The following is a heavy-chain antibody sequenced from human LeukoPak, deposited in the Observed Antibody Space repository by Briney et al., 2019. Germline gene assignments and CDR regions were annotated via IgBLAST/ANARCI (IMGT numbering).Heavy chain of an antibody. CDR3: ARVLWSTTVTTGVDYYYYMDV. V-gene: IGHV4-4*07. CDR1: GGSISSYY. CDR2: IYTSGST. Sequence: PSETLSLTCTVSGGSISSYYWSWIRQPAGKGLEWIGRIYTSGSTNYNPSLKSRVTMSVDTSKNQFSLTLSSVTAADTAVYNCARVLWSTTVTTGVDYYYYMDVWGKGTTVTVSS. D-gene: IGHD4-17*01. J-gene: IGHJ6*03.